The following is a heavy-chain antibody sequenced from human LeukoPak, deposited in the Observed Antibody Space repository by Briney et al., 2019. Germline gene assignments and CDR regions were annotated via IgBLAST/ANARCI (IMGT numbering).Heavy chain of an antibody. CDR1: GYTFTGYY. Sequence: GASVTVSCTASGYTFTGYYMHWVRQASGQGIEWMGWISAYTGKTNSAQKLQGRVTMTTDTSTSTGYMELRSLRSDDTAVYYCARGDGYCSGGSCMIFDYWGQGTLVTVSS. V-gene: IGHV1-18*04. J-gene: IGHJ4*02. CDR2: ISAYTGKT. D-gene: IGHD2-15*01. CDR3: ARGDGYCSGGSCMIFDY.